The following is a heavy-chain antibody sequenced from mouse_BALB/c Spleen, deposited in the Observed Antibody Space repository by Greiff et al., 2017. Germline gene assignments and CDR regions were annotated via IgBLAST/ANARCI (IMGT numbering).Heavy chain of an antibody. V-gene: IGHV5-9-4*01. CDR1: GFTFSSYA. CDR3: AKRRSYDGEAY. CDR2: ISSGGSYT. Sequence: EVQRVESGGGLVKPGGSLKLSCAASGFTFSSYAMSWVRQSPEKRLEWVAEISSGGSYTYYPDTVTGRFTISRDNAKNTLYLEMSSLRSEDTAMYYCAKRRSYDGEAYWGQGTLVTVSA. J-gene: IGHJ3*01. D-gene: IGHD2-3*01.